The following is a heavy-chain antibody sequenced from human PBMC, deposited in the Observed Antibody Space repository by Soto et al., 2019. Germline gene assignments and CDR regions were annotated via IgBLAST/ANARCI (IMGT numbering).Heavy chain of an antibody. J-gene: IGHJ4*02. D-gene: IGHD3-16*01. CDR2: IRSKAYGGTT. CDR3: TRDLLRVTIGGEYYFDY. CDR1: GFTFGDYA. Sequence: GGSLRLSCTASGFTFGDYAMSWFRQAPGKGLEWVGFIRSKAYGGTTEYAASVKGRFTISRDDSKSIAYLQMNSLKTEDTAVYYCTRDLLRVTIGGEYYFDYWGQGTLVTVSS. V-gene: IGHV3-49*03.